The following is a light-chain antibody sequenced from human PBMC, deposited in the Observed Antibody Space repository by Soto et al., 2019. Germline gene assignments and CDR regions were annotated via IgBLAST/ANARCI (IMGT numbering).Light chain of an antibody. J-gene: IGLJ1*01. CDR3: VSYTSSTTHV. CDR2: DVA. CDR1: SSDVGGSNF. V-gene: IGLV2-14*03. Sequence: QSVLTRPASVSDSPGQSITISCTGTSSDVGGSNFVSWYQQHPGKPPKLIIYDVANRPSGVSNRFSGSKSGSTASLILSRLQTEDEADYYCVSYTSSTTHVFGTGTKVTVL.